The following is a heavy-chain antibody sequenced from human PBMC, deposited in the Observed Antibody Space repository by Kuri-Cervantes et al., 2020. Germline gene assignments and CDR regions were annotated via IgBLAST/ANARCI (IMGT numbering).Heavy chain of an antibody. V-gene: IGHV3-9*01. CDR1: GFTFDDYA. CDR2: ISWNSGSI. J-gene: IGHJ3*02. CDR3: AKNRGEHPDAFDI. Sequence: SLKISCAASGFTFDDYAMHWVRQAPGKGLEWVSGISWNSGSIGYADSVKGRFTISRDNAKSSLYLQMNSLRAEDTALYYCAKNRGEHPDAFDIWGQGTKVTVSS. D-gene: IGHD1-26*01.